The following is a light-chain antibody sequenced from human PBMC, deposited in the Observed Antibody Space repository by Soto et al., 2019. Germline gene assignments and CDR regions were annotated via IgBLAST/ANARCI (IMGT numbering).Light chain of an antibody. CDR1: SSDVGGYNY. CDR2: EVS. J-gene: IGLJ3*02. CDR3: SSYTSSSTQV. V-gene: IGLV2-14*01. Sequence: QSALTQPASVSGSPGQSITISCTGTSSDVGGYNYVSWYQQHPGKAPKLMIYEVSNRPSGVSNRFSGSKSGNTASLTISGLQPEDEADYYCSSYTSSSTQVFGGGTKLTVL.